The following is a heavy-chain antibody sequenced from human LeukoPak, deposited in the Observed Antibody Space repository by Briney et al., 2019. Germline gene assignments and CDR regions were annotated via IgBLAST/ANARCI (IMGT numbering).Heavy chain of an antibody. J-gene: IGHJ6*03. CDR1: GGSISSYY. CDR2: IYTSGST. D-gene: IGHD3-3*01. V-gene: IGHV4-4*09. CDR3: ARSSGVTIFGVARRYYYYMDV. Sequence: SETLSLTCTVSGGSISSYYWSWIRQPPGKGLEWIGCIYTSGSTNYNPSLKSRVTISVDTSKNQFSLKLSSVTAADTAVYYCARSSGVTIFGVARRYYYYMDVWGKGTTITVSS.